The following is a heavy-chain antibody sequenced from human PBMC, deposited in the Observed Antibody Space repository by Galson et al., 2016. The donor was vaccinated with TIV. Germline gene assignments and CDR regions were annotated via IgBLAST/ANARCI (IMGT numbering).Heavy chain of an antibody. CDR1: GFSFSHYG. CDR2: IRYDDLTT. CDR3: STDRLWKDVWDGFGF. Sequence: SLRLSCATSGFSFSHYGMHWVRQAPGKGLEWLAVIRYDDLTTFYADSVKDRFFISGDDSRSTLYLDITSLTIDDTALYYCSTDRLWKDVWDGFGFWGQGTMVTVS. D-gene: IGHD1-1*01. V-gene: IGHV3-33*01. J-gene: IGHJ3*01.